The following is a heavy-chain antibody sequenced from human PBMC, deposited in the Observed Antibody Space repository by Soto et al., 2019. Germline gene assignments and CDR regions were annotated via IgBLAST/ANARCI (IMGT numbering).Heavy chain of an antibody. CDR1: YW. CDR3: ARQPRQNAFDI. V-gene: IGHV5-51*01. CDR2: IYPGDSDT. J-gene: IGHJ3*02. Sequence: YWIGWVRQMPGKGLEWMGIIYPGDSDTRYSPSFQGQVTISADESISTAYLQWSSLKASDTAMYYCARQPRQNAFDIWGQGTMVTVSS.